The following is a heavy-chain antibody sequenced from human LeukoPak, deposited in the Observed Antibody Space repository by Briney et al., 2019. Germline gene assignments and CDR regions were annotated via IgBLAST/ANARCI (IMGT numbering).Heavy chain of an antibody. J-gene: IGHJ5*02. CDR3: ARVSQDTASFDP. CDR1: GYTFTSYD. CDR2: MNPNSGNT. V-gene: IGHV1-8*02. Sequence: GASVKVSCKASGYTFTSYDINWVRQATGQGLEWMGWMNPNSGNTGYAQKLQGRVTMTTDTSTSTAYMELRSLRSDDTAVYYCARVSQDTASFDPWGQGTLVTVSS. D-gene: IGHD5-18*01.